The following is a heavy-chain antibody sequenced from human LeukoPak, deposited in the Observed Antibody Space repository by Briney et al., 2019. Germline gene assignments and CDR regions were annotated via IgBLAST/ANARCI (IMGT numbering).Heavy chain of an antibody. D-gene: IGHD3-22*01. CDR2: ISGSGGST. CDR1: GFTLSSYA. J-gene: IGHJ4*02. CDR3: AKDQAPTSYHSSGFLN. Sequence: GGSLRLSCAASGFTLSSYAMSWVRQARGKGVEWVSAISGSGGSTYYADSVKGRFTISRDNSKNTLSLQMNSLRGADTAVYYCAKDQAPTSYHSSGFLNWGQGTLVTVSS. V-gene: IGHV3-23*01.